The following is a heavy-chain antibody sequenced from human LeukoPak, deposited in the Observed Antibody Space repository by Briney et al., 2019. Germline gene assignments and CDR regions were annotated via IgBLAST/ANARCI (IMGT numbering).Heavy chain of an antibody. CDR2: IDWDDDK. CDR1: GFSLSTSGMC. CDR3: ARILRYCSGGSCYGGSDYYYYYMDV. Sequence: SGPALVKPTQTLALTCTFSGFSLSTSGMCVSWIRQPPGKALEWLARIDWDDDKYYSTSLKTRLTISKDTSKNQVVLTMTNMDPVDTATYYCARILRYCSGGSCYGGSDYYYYYMDVWGKGTTVTISS. D-gene: IGHD2-15*01. J-gene: IGHJ6*03. V-gene: IGHV2-70*11.